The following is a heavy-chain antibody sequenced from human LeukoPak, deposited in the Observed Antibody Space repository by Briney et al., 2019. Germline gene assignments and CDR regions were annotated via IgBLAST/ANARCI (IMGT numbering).Heavy chain of an antibody. D-gene: IGHD5-18*01. Sequence: GGSLRLPCAASGFTFNDYYMTWIRQAPGKGLECVSYISTSGTTIYYADSVKGRFTISRDNAKNSLYLQMNSLRDEDTAVYYCARGVRGYSRGSRFDSWGQGTLVTVSS. CDR3: ARGVRGYSRGSRFDS. V-gene: IGHV3-11*04. CDR1: GFTFNDYY. CDR2: ISTSGTTI. J-gene: IGHJ4*02.